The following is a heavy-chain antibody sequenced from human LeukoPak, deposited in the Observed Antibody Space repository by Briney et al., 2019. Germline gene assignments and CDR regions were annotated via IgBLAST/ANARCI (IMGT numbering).Heavy chain of an antibody. Sequence: PGGSLRLSCAGSGFTFSSHGMNWVRQAPGKGLEWVSFISYNSNYIFYTDSVKGRFTISRDNAKNSLYLQMNSLRAEDTAVYYCAKSCGGTCYYYGMDVWGQGTTVTVSS. D-gene: IGHD2-15*01. CDR1: GFTFSSHG. CDR3: AKSCGGTCYYYGMDV. J-gene: IGHJ6*02. CDR2: ISYNSNYI. V-gene: IGHV3-21*01.